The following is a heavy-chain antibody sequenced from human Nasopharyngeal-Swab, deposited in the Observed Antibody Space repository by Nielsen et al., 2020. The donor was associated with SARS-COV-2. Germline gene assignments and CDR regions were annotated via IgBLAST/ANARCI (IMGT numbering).Heavy chain of an antibody. Sequence: GESLKISCAAPGFTFSGYAMNWVRQAPGKGLEWVSGISGTGDDTYYADSVKGRFTISRDRSKNTLYLQMNSLRAEDTAVYYCAKDSGAGFCNDGSCFPTNHWGQGTRVTVSS. J-gene: IGHJ5*02. CDR2: ISGTGDDT. CDR1: GFTFSGYA. V-gene: IGHV3-23*01. D-gene: IGHD2-15*01. CDR3: AKDSGAGFCNDGSCFPTNH.